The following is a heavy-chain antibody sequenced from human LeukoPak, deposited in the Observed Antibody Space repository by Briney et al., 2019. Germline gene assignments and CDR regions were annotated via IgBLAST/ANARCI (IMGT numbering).Heavy chain of an antibody. V-gene: IGHV1-18*01. D-gene: IGHD3-10*01. Sequence: ASVRVSCKASGYTFTSYGISWVRQAPGQGLEWMGWISAYNGNTNYAQKLQGRVTMTADTSTSTAYIVLRSLRSDGTDVYYCARNLWADAFDIWGQGTTVTVSS. CDR3: ARNLWADAFDI. J-gene: IGHJ3*02. CDR1: GYTFTSYG. CDR2: ISAYNGNT.